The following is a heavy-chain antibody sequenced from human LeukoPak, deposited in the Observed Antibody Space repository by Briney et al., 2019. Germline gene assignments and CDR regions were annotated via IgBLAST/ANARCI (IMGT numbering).Heavy chain of an antibody. J-gene: IGHJ4*02. V-gene: IGHV4-34*01. Sequence: GSLRLSCAASGFTVSSNYMNWVRQPPGKGLEWIGEINHSGSTNYNPSLKSRVTISVDTSKNQFSLKLSSVTAADTAVYYCARGGHYYDSSGYIRAVDYWGQGTLVTVSS. CDR2: INHSGST. CDR3: ARGGHYYDSSGYIRAVDY. CDR1: GFTVSSNY. D-gene: IGHD3-22*01.